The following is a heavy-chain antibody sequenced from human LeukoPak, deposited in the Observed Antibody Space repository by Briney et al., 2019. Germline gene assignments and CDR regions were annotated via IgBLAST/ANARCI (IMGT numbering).Heavy chain of an antibody. J-gene: IGHJ5*02. CDR2: VYYSGNT. CDR3: ARAVTSSSSWYKWVNWFDP. Sequence: SETLSLTCTVSGGSISSSNYYWGWIRQPPGKGLECIGSVYYSGNTYYNPSLKNRVTISVDTSKNQFSLKLRSVTAADTAVYYCARAVTSSSSWYKWVNWFDPWGQGTLVTVSS. D-gene: IGHD6-13*01. V-gene: IGHV4-39*07. CDR1: GGSISSSNYY.